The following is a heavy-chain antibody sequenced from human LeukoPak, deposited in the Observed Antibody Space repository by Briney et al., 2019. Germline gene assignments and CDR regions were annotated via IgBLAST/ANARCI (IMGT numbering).Heavy chain of an antibody. D-gene: IGHD3-22*01. J-gene: IGHJ4*02. CDR3: AKDPRAYYYDSSGNY. Sequence: GGSLRLSCAASGFTFSSYATSWVRQAPGKGLEWVSAISGSGGSTYYADSVKGRFTISRDNSKNTLYLQMNSLRAEDTAVYYCAKDPRAYYYDSSGNYWGQGTLVTVSS. V-gene: IGHV3-23*01. CDR2: ISGSGGST. CDR1: GFTFSSYA.